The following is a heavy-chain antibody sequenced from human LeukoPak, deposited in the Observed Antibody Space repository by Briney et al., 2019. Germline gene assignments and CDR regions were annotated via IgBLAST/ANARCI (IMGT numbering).Heavy chain of an antibody. CDR1: GGSFXXXX. D-gene: IGHD4-17*01. CDR3: ACDYGDYTAFDL. CDR2: INDSGST. V-gene: IGHV4-34*01. Sequence: GGSFXXXXWSXVRXPPGKXXXWMGEINDSGSTNSNPSLKSRVTISVDTYKNQFSRKLSSVTAAHTAVYYCACDYGDYTAFDLWGQGTLVTVSS. J-gene: IGHJ5*02.